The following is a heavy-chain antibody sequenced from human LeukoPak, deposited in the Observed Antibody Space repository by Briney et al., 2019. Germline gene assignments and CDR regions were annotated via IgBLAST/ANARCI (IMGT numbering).Heavy chain of an antibody. CDR2: IYYSGST. Sequence: PSETLSLTCSVSGDSISTSSYYWGWIRQPPGKGLEWIGTIYYSGSTYYNPSLTSRVTISVDTSKNQFSLKLSSVTAADTAVYYCARGQSRLVRYFDWLPRYFDYWGQGTLVTVSS. CDR1: GDSISTSSYY. CDR3: ARGQSRLVRYFDWLPRYFDY. J-gene: IGHJ4*02. V-gene: IGHV4-39*01. D-gene: IGHD3-9*01.